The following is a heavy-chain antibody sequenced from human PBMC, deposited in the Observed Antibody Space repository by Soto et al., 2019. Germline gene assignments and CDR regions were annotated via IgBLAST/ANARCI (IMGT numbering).Heavy chain of an antibody. Sequence: QVQLVESGGGVVQPGRSLRLSCAASGFTFSSYGMHWVRQAPGKGLEWVAVIWYDGSNKYYADSVKGRFTISRDNSKNTLYLQMNSLRAEDTAVYYCAREGAWELATVLDYWGQGTLVTVSS. CDR2: IWYDGSNK. CDR3: AREGAWELATVLDY. J-gene: IGHJ4*02. D-gene: IGHD1-26*01. CDR1: GFTFSSYG. V-gene: IGHV3-33*01.